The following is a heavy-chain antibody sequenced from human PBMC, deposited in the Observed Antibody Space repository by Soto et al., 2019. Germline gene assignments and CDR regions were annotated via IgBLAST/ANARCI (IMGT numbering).Heavy chain of an antibody. J-gene: IGHJ4*02. Sequence: QVQLQESGPGLVKPSQTLSLTCTVSGGSISSGGYYWSWIRQHPGKGLEWIGYIYYRGSTYYNPSRKSRVXLXVXXSKNQCSLKLSSVTAADTAVYYCARSSTSANYFDYWGQGTLVTVSS. D-gene: IGHD2-2*01. CDR3: ARSSTSANYFDY. CDR1: GGSISSGGYY. CDR2: IYYRGST. V-gene: IGHV4-31*03.